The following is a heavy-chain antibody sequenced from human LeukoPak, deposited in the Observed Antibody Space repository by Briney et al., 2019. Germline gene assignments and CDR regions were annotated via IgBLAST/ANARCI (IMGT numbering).Heavy chain of an antibody. CDR1: GDSMNTYY. Sequence: SETLSLTCVVSGDSMNTYYWSWIRRPPGKGLEWIGYVSYSGNTHYNASLKSRVTISVDTSKNQFSLKLNSLTAADTAVYYCARGVVSATLFWFDTWGQGTLVTVSS. J-gene: IGHJ5*02. V-gene: IGHV4-59*01. CDR3: ARGVVSATLFWFDT. CDR2: VSYSGNT.